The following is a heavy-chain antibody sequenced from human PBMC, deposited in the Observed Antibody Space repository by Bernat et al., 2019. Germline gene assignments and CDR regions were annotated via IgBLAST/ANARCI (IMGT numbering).Heavy chain of an antibody. CDR1: GGSISSSNW. CDR2: IYHSGST. D-gene: IGHD4-17*01. J-gene: IGHJ4*02. V-gene: IGHV4-4*02. Sequence: QVQLQESGPGLVKPSGTLSLTCAVSGGSISSSNWWSWVRQPPGKGLAWIGEIYHSGSTNYNPSLKSRVTISVDKSKNQFSLKLSSVTAADTAVYYCATLREKGTVTRTRDYWGQGTLVTVSS. CDR3: ATLREKGTVTRTRDY.